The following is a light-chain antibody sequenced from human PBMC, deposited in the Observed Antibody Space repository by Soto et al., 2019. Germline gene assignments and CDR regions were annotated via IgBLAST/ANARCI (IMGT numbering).Light chain of an antibody. J-gene: IGKJ1*01. Sequence: DIQMTQSPSPLSASVGDRVTITCRANQSISSWLAWYQRRPGKAPRLLISTASSLESGVPSRFSGGGFGTEFTLTISGLQPDDFATDYCQQYYSRVTFGQGTTVEIK. CDR1: QSISSW. V-gene: IGKV1-5*03. CDR3: QQYYSRVT. CDR2: TAS.